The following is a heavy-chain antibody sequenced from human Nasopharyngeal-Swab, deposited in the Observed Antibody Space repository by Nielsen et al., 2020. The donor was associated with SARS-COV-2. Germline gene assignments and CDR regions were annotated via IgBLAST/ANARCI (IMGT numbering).Heavy chain of an antibody. D-gene: IGHD1-1*01. V-gene: IGHV4-61*02. CDR3: ARAILNLGRGDYMDV. CDR2: LYTGGTT. J-gene: IGHJ6*03. Sequence: WIRQPPGKGLEWIGRLYTGGTTNYNPSLKSRVTISVDTSKDQFSLKLSSVTAADTAVYYCARAILNLGRGDYMDVWGKGTTVTVSS.